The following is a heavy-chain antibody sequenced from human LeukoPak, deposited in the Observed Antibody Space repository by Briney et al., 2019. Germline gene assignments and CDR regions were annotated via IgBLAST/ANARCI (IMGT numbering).Heavy chain of an antibody. CDR2: ISAYNGNT. V-gene: IGHV1-18*01. J-gene: IGHJ6*03. Sequence: ASVKVSCKASGYTFTSYGISWVRQAPGQGLEWMGWISAYNGNTNYAQKLQGRVTMTTDTSTSTAYMELRSLRSDDTAVYYCASARNPDNYYYYYMDVWGKGTTVTVPS. D-gene: IGHD1-14*01. CDR3: ASARNPDNYYYYYMDV. CDR1: GYTFTSYG.